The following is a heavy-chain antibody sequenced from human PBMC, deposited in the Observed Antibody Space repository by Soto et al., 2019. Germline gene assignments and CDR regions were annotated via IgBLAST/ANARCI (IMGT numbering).Heavy chain of an antibody. CDR3: ARGRPVFGELTTFDY. J-gene: IGHJ4*02. CDR1: GGSFSCYY. D-gene: IGHD3-10*02. V-gene: IGHV4-34*01. Sequence: KPSETLSLTCAVYGGSFSCYYWSWIRQPPGKGLEWIGEINHSGSTNYNPSLKSRVTISVDTSKNQFSLKLSSVTAADTAVYYCARGRPVFGELTTFDYWGQGTLVTVSS. CDR2: INHSGST.